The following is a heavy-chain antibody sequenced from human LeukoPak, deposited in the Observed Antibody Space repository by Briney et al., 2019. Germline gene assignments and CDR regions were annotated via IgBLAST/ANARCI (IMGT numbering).Heavy chain of an antibody. CDR3: GRAGRYCSGGSCYGENWFDP. CDR1: GVSISGYY. V-gene: IGHV4-59*01. D-gene: IGHD2-15*01. J-gene: IGHJ5*02. CDR2: IHSSGNT. Sequence: ASETLSLTCTVSGVSISGYYWNRIRQPPGKGLEWLAYIHSSGNTRYNPSLRSRVTMSVDTSKNQFSLKLNSVTAADTAVYYCGRAGRYCSGGSCYGENWFDPWGQGTLVTVSS.